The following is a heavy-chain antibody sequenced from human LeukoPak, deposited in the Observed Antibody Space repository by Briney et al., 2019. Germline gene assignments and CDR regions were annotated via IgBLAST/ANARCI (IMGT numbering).Heavy chain of an antibody. CDR3: ARGESGYTTADY. CDR2: IYYSGST. J-gene: IGHJ4*02. V-gene: IGHV4-4*02. Sequence: SGTLSLTCAVSGGSISSSNWWSWVRQPPGKGLEWIGSIYYSGSTYYNPSLKSRVTISVDTSKNQFSLKLSSVTAADTAVYYCARGESGYTTADYWGQGTLVTVSS. D-gene: IGHD5-12*01. CDR1: GGSISSSNW.